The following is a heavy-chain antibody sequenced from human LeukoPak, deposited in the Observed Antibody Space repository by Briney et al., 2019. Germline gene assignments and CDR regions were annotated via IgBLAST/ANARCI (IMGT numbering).Heavy chain of an antibody. CDR3: ARGLGSYDSSELTWPMISF. J-gene: IGHJ4*02. Sequence: ASVKVSCKASGYTFTGYYMHWVRQAPGQGLEWMGWINPNSGGTNYAQKFQGRVTMTRDTSISTAYMELSRLRSDDTAVYYCARGLGSYDSSELTWPMISFWGQGTLVTVSS. CDR1: GYTFTGYY. V-gene: IGHV1-2*02. D-gene: IGHD3-22*01. CDR2: INPNSGGT.